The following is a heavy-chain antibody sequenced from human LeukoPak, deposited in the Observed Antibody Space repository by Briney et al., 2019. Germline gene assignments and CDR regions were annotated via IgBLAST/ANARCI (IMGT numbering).Heavy chain of an antibody. CDR1: GGSISSYY. V-gene: IGHV4-59*01. J-gene: IGHJ4*02. D-gene: IGHD6-25*01. Sequence: SETLSLTCTVSGGSISSYYWSWIRQPPGKGLEWIGYIYYSGSTNYNPSLKSRVTISVDTSKNQFSPKLSSVTAADTAVYYCARTKAATVSFDYWGQGTLVTVSS. CDR2: IYYSGST. CDR3: ARTKAATVSFDY.